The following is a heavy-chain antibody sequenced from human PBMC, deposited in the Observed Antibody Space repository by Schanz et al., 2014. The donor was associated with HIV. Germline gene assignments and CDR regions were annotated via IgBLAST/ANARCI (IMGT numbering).Heavy chain of an antibody. CDR3: ARDSGPGIY. D-gene: IGHD3-10*01. V-gene: IGHV3-30*04. Sequence: QVQLVESGGGVVQPWRSLRLSCAGSGFIFRDYALHWVRQAPGKGLEWVAVISSDGSEEYFADSVKGRFTISRDNAKNSLYLQMSSLRADDTAVYYCARDSGPGIYWGQGTLVTVSS. J-gene: IGHJ4*02. CDR1: GFIFRDYA. CDR2: ISSDGSEE.